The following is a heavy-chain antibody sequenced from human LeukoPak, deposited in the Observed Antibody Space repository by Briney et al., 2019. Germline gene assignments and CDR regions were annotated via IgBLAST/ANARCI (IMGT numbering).Heavy chain of an antibody. V-gene: IGHV3-7*01. J-gene: IGHJ4*02. CDR1: GFTFTTYT. CDR2: IKEDGNEK. CDR3: AREYCGVDY. D-gene: IGHD2-8*02. Sequence: GGSLRLSCAASGFTFTTYTMTWVRQAPGKGLEWVANIKEDGNEKNYVDSVEGRFTISRDNAKNSIYLQMNSLRVEDTAVYYCAREYCGVDYWGQGTLVTVSS.